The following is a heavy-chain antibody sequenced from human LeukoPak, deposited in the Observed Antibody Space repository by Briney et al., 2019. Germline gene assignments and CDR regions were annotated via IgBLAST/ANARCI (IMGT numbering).Heavy chain of an antibody. CDR1: GFTFSRHA. CDR2: ISYDGSNK. CDR3: ARSAGDPHAFDV. D-gene: IGHD4-17*01. V-gene: IGHV3-30-3*01. J-gene: IGHJ3*01. Sequence: GRSLRLSCAASGFTFSRHAMHWVRQAPGKGLEWVAVISYDGSNKDYADSVKGRFTVFRDNSKNTLYLQFSSLRAEDTAVFYCARSAGDPHAFDVWGQGTMVIVSS.